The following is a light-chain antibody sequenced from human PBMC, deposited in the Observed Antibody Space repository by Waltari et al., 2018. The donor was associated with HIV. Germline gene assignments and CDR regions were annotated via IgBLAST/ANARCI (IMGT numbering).Light chain of an antibody. J-gene: IGLJ3*02. CDR3: ISYTTSSFWV. CDR2: DVS. Sequence: QSALTQPASVSGSPGPSITISCTGTSSDVGAYNYVSWYQQHPGKAPKLMIYDVSNRPSGISNRFSGSKSANTASLTISGLQAEDEADYYCISYTTSSFWVFGGGTKLTVL. CDR1: SSDVGAYNY. V-gene: IGLV2-14*01.